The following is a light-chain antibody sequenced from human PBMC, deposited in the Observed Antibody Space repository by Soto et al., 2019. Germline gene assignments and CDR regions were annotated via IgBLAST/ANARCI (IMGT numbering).Light chain of an antibody. Sequence: EIVLTDSPGTLSLSPGDTATLSCRASQSVGRSSLAWYQQKPGQPPRLLISGASSRATGIPDRFSGSGSVTDFTLTISRLEPEDFAVYYCQQYGDPVTFGGGTKVDIK. CDR2: GAS. CDR3: QQYGDPVT. CDR1: QSVGRSS. V-gene: IGKV3-20*01. J-gene: IGKJ4*01.